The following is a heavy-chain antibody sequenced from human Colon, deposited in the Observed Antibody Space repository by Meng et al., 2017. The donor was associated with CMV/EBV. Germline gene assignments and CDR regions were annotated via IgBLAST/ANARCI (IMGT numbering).Heavy chain of an antibody. CDR1: GGTFSSYA. D-gene: IGHD2-2*01. CDR2: IIPIFGTA. Sequence: SVKVSCKASGGTFSSYAISWVRQAPGQGLEWMGGIIPIFGTANYAQKFQGRVTITTDESTSTAYMEPSSLRSEDTAVYYCARGYCSSTSCYARAYFQHWGQGTLVTVSS. J-gene: IGHJ1*01. V-gene: IGHV1-69*05. CDR3: ARGYCSSTSCYARAYFQH.